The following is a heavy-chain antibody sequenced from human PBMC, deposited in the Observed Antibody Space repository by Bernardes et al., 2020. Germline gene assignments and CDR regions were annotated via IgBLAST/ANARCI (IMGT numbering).Heavy chain of an antibody. CDR1: GFTFSSYW. Sequence: GGSLILSCAASGFTFSSYWMSWVRQAPGQGLEWVANIKQDGSEKYYVDSVKGRFTISRDNAKNSLYLQMNSLRAEDTAVYYCAREIWFGELFGYWGQGTLVTVSS. V-gene: IGHV3-7*01. J-gene: IGHJ4*02. CDR3: AREIWFGELFGY. D-gene: IGHD3-10*01. CDR2: IKQDGSEK.